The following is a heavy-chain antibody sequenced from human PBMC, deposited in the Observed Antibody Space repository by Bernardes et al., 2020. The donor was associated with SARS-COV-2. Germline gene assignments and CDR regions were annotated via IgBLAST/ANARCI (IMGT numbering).Heavy chain of an antibody. CDR2: ISGSGGST. D-gene: IGHD3-3*01. Sequence: GGSLRLSCAASGFTFSSYAMSWVRQAPGKGLEWVSAISGSGGSTYYADSVKGRFTISRDNSKNTLYLQMNSLRAEDTAVYYCAKDMYYDFWSGWEDYFDYWGQGTLVTVSS. CDR1: GFTFSSYA. J-gene: IGHJ4*02. V-gene: IGHV3-23*01. CDR3: AKDMYYDFWSGWEDYFDY.